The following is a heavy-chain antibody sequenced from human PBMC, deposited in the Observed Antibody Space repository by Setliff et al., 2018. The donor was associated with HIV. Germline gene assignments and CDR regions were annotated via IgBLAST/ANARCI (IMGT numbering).Heavy chain of an antibody. CDR3: ARGDLRWGPGPGPFDI. V-gene: IGHV4-31*01. CDR1: GGSIRSGGNY. J-gene: IGHJ3*02. D-gene: IGHD2-21*02. Sequence: NPSETLSLTCTVSGGSIRSGGNYWSWIRQHPGKGLEWIGHIYYSETTYYNPSLKSPMSISVDTSKNQFSLRLSSVTAADTAVYYCARGDLRWGPGPGPFDIWGQGTMVTVSS. CDR2: IYYSETT.